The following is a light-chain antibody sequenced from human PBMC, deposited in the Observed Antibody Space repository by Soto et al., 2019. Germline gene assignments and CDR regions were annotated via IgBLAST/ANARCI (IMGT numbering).Light chain of an antibody. CDR1: SSDVGSYNL. J-gene: IGLJ1*01. CDR2: EVS. V-gene: IGLV2-23*02. Sequence: QSVLTQPASVSGSPGQSITISCTGTSSDVGSYNLVSWYQQHPGKAPKLMIYEVSKRPSGVSNRFSGSKPGNTASLTISGLQAEDEADYYCCSYAGSSTEVFGTGTKVTVL. CDR3: CSYAGSSTEV.